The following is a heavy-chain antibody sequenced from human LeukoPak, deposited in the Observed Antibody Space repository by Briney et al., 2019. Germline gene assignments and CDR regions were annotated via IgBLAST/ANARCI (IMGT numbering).Heavy chain of an antibody. CDR3: ASLTLLEPGSSAQLFDF. D-gene: IGHD1-26*01. J-gene: IGHJ4*02. CDR2: INQDGSQR. V-gene: IGHV3-7*01. Sequence: GGSLRLSCAASGFTFSHYWMSWVRQAPGKGLEWVASINQDGSQRGYVDSVKGRFTISRDNAENSLLLQLASLRVDDTAVFFCASLTLLEPGSSAQLFDFRGQGTLVTVSS. CDR1: GFTFSHYW.